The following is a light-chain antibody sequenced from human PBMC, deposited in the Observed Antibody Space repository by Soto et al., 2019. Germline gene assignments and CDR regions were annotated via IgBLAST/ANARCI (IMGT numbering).Light chain of an antibody. CDR3: QQYYSYPPT. V-gene: IGKV1-8*01. Sequence: AIRMTQSPSSFSASTGDRVTITCRASQGISSYLAWYQQKPGKAPKLLIYAASTLQSGVPSRFSGSGSGTDFTLTISCLQSEDLATCYFQQYYSYPPTFGGGTKFEIK. CDR1: QGISSY. CDR2: AAS. J-gene: IGKJ4*01.